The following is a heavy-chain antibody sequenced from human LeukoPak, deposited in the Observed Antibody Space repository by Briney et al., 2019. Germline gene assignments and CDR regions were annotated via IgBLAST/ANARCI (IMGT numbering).Heavy chain of an antibody. D-gene: IGHD6-13*01. V-gene: IGHV1-18*01. Sequence: GASVKVCCKASGSTFTSYGISWVRQAPGQGLEWMGWISAYNGNTNYAQKLQGRVTMTTDTSTSTAYMELKSLRSDDTAVYFCARVIAAAFDIWGQGTMVTVSS. J-gene: IGHJ3*02. CDR1: GSTFTSYG. CDR2: ISAYNGNT. CDR3: ARVIAAAFDI.